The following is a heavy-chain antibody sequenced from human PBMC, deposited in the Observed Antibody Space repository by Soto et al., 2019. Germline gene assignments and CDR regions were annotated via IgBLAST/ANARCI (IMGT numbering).Heavy chain of an antibody. Sequence: SETLSLTCAVSGGSTSSRNWRSWVRQPPGKGLEWIGEIYHSGSTNYNPSLKSRVTISVDKSKNQFSLKLSSVTAADTAVYYCAREKGFGESDDAFEIWVQGTMVT. CDR2: IYHSGST. CDR3: AREKGFGESDDAFEI. J-gene: IGHJ3*02. D-gene: IGHD3-10*01. CDR1: GGSTSSRNW. V-gene: IGHV4-4*02.